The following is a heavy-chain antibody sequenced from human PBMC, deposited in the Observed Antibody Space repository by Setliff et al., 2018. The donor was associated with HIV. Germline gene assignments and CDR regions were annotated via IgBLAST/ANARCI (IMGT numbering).Heavy chain of an antibody. J-gene: IGHJ4*02. CDR3: AYSGRQLRGPYFDF. Sequence: SGPTLEPTQTLTLTCTFSGLSLSTSGVGVGWLRQSPGKALEWLAFIYWNNNKHYSTSLKSRLTVTKDTSKNRVVFTMTNMDPVDTATYYCAYSGRQLRGPYFDFWGQGTPVTVSS. CDR1: GLSLSTSGVG. D-gene: IGHD1-1*01. V-gene: IGHV2-5*01. CDR2: IYWNNNK.